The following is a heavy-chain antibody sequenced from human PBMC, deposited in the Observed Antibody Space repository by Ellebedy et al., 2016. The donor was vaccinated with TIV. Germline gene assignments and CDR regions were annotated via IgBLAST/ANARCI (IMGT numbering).Heavy chain of an antibody. V-gene: IGHV3-23*01. CDR2: ISGSGGST. CDR1: GFTFSSYA. Sequence: GESLKISCAASGFTFSSYAMGWVRQAPGKGLEWVSGISGSGGSTYYADSVKGRFTISRDNSKNTLYLQMNSLRAEDTAVYYCAKDPGGIAVAVVGNWGQGTLVTVSS. D-gene: IGHD6-19*01. J-gene: IGHJ4*02. CDR3: AKDPGGIAVAVVGN.